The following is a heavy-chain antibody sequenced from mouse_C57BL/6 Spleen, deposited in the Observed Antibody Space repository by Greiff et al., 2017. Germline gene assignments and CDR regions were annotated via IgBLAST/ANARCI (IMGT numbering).Heavy chain of an antibody. CDR2: IRNKANGYTT. CDR1: GFTFTDYY. D-gene: IGHD2-12*01. J-gene: IGHJ2*01. V-gene: IGHV7-3*01. Sequence: DVMLVESGVGLVQPGGSLSLSCAASGFTFTDYYMSWVRQPPGKALEWLGFIRNKANGYTTEYSASVKGRFTISRDNSQSILYLQMNALRAEDSATYYCARYTPTRYDEGFDYWGQGTTLTVSS. CDR3: ARYTPTRYDEGFDY.